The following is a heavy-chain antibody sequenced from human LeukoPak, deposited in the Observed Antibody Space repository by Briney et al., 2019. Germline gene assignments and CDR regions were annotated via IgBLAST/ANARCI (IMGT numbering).Heavy chain of an antibody. CDR1: GYTFTSYY. J-gene: IGHJ6*03. V-gene: IGHV1-46*01. D-gene: IGHD1-14*01. CDR3: ASGPFLTFDHTPEGYYHYFMDV. CDR2: IDPSGVST. Sequence: ASVKVSCKASGYTFTSYYMHWVRQAPGQGLEWMEIIDPSGVSTTYAQKFQGRLTITADASTSTAYMELSSLRSEDTAVYYCASGPFLTFDHTPEGYYHYFMDVWGTGTTV.